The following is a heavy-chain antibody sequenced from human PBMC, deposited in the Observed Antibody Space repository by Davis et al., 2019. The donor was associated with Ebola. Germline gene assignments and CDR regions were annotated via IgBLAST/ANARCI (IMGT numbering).Heavy chain of an antibody. CDR3: ARDGYNAGFQH. J-gene: IGHJ1*01. Sequence: PSETLSLTCTVSGGSISSYYWSWIRQPPGKGLEWIGYIYYSGSTNYNPSLKSRVTISVDTSKNQFSLKLSSVTAADTAVYYCARDGYNAGFQHWGQGTLVTVSS. CDR1: GGSISSYY. CDR2: IYYSGST. V-gene: IGHV4-59*01. D-gene: IGHD5-24*01.